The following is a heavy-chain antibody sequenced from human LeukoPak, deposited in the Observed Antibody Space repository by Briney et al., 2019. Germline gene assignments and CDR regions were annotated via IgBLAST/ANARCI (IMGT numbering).Heavy chain of an antibody. CDR3: AGGFWSDTDF. CDR2: INNIGTST. J-gene: IGHJ4*02. CDR1: GFTFSSRG. D-gene: IGHD3-3*01. V-gene: IGHV3-64D*09. Sequence: PGGSLRLSCSASGFTFSSRGMYWVRQAPRPGLEFVSGINNIGTSTYYPDSMKGRCTISRDNSKNTLYPQMSSLRGEDTAVYYCAGGFWSDTDFWGQGTQVTVSS.